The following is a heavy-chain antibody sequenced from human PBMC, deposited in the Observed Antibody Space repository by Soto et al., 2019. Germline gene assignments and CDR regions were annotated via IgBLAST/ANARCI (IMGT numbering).Heavy chain of an antibody. CDR3: ARDVAGKQPGPGWFDP. V-gene: IGHV3-33*01. D-gene: IGHD1-1*01. Sequence: GGSLRLSCAASGFTFRTYGMHWVRQAPGKGLEWVAVIWYDGSNKYYADSVKGRFTISRDNSKNTLYLQMNSLRAEDTAVYYCARDVAGKQPGPGWFDPWGQGTLVTVSS. CDR2: IWYDGSNK. CDR1: GFTFRTYG. J-gene: IGHJ5*02.